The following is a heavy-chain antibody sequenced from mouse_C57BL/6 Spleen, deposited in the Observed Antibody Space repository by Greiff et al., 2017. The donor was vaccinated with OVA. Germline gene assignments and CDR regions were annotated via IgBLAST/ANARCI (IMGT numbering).Heavy chain of an antibody. CDR2: INPNNGGT. Sequence: EVQLQQSGPELVKPGASVKISCKASGYTFTDYYMNWVKQSHGKSLEWIGDINPNNGGTSYNQKFKGKATLTVDKSSSTAYMELRSLTSEDSAVYYCARNDGYSGWFAYWGQETLVTVSA. V-gene: IGHV1-26*01. J-gene: IGHJ3*01. D-gene: IGHD2-3*01. CDR1: GYTFTDYY. CDR3: ARNDGYSGWFAY.